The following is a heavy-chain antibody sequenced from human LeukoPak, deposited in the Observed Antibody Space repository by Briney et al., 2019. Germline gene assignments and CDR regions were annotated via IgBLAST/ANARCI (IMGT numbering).Heavy chain of an antibody. CDR1: GGSISSGGYS. CDR3: ARGDYGTFFDY. D-gene: IGHD4/OR15-4a*01. Sequence: SETLSLTCAVSGGSISSGGYSWSWIRQHPGKGLEWIGYIYYSGSTYYNPSLKSRVTISVDTSKNQFSLKLSSVTAADTAVYYCARGDYGTFFDYWGQGTLVTVSS. CDR2: IYYSGST. V-gene: IGHV4-31*11. J-gene: IGHJ4*02.